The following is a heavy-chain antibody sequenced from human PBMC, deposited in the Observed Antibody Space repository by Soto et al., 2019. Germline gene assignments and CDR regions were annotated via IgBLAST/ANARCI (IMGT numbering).Heavy chain of an antibody. V-gene: IGHV3-33*08. CDR2: IWYDGSNK. CDR1: GFTFSSYS. J-gene: IGHJ4*02. Sequence: GGSLRLSCAASGFTFSSYSMNWVRQAPGKGLEWVAVIWYDGSNKYYADSVKGRFTISRDNSKNTLYLQMNSLRAEDTAVYYCARVQYYGEFDYWGQGTLVTVSS. CDR3: ARVQYYGEFDY. D-gene: IGHD3-3*01.